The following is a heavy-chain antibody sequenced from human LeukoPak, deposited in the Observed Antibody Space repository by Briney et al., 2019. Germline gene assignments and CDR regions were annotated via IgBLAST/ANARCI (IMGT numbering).Heavy chain of an antibody. J-gene: IGHJ6*03. V-gene: IGHV5-51*01. CDR1: GYSFTTYW. Sequence: ESLKISCKGSGYSFTTYWIGWVRQMPGKGLEWMGVIYPGDSETRYSPSFQGQVTISADKSISTAYLQWSSLKASDTAMYHCASNQQPYYYYMDVWGKGTPVTVSS. D-gene: IGHD6-13*01. CDR3: ASNQQPYYYYMDV. CDR2: IYPGDSET.